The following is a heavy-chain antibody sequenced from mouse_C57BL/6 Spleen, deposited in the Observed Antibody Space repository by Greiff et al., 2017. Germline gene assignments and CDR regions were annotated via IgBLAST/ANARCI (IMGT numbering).Heavy chain of an antibody. J-gene: IGHJ2*01. V-gene: IGHV2-2*01. CDR2: IWSGGST. Sequence: QVQLKESGPGLVQPSPSLSITCTVSGFSLTSYGVHWVRQSPGKGLEWLGVIWSGGSTDYNAAFISRLSISKDNSKSQVFFKMNSLQADDTAIYSCARNSDSYYFDDWGQGTTLTVSS. CDR1: GFSLTSYG. CDR3: ARNSDSYYFDD.